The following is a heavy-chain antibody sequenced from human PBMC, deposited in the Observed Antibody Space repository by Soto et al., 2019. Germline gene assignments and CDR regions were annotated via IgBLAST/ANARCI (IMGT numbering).Heavy chain of an antibody. CDR2: ISGSGATT. D-gene: IGHD1-1*01. CDR3: TKGGIPRRYNIPKVDFDY. V-gene: IGHV3-23*01. J-gene: IGHJ4*02. Sequence: LRLSCAASGFIFSNYAMSWVRQAPGRGLEWVSAISGSGATTCYPDSVKGRFTISRDNSKNTLYLQMNNLRADDTAVYYCTKGGIPRRYNIPKVDFDYWGQGSLVTAPQ. CDR1: GFIFSNYA.